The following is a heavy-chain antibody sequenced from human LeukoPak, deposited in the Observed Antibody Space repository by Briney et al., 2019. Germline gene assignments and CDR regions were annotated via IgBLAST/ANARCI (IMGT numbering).Heavy chain of an antibody. D-gene: IGHD6-19*01. J-gene: IGHJ6*03. CDR3: ARGGDSSGWSLYYYYYYMDV. Sequence: EGSLRLSCAASGFTFSSYWMSWVRQAPGKGLEWVANIKQDGSEKYYVDSVKGRFTISRDNAKNSLYLQMNSLRAEDTAVYYCARGGDSSGWSLYYYYYYMDVWGKGTTVTVSS. V-gene: IGHV3-7*01. CDR1: GFTFSSYW. CDR2: IKQDGSEK.